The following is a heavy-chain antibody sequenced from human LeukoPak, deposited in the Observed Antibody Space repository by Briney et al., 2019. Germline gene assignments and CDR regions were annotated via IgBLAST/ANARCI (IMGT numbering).Heavy chain of an antibody. Sequence: GASVKVSCKASGGTLSSYAISWVRQAPGQGLEWMGRIIPILGIANYAQKFQGRVTITADKSTSTAYMELSSLRSEDTAVYYCARAGLAMVNYYFDYWGQGTLVTVSS. CDR3: ARAGLAMVNYYFDY. CDR2: IIPILGIA. V-gene: IGHV1-69*04. CDR1: GGTLSSYA. D-gene: IGHD5-18*01. J-gene: IGHJ4*02.